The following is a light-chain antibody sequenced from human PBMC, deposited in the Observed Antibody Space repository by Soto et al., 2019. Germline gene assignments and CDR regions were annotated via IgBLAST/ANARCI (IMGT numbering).Light chain of an antibody. Sequence: DIQLTQSPSFLSASVGDRVTITCRASQGINNYLAWYQQKAGKAPKLLIYAASTLQSGVPSRFSGSASGTAFTLTISSLQPEDFATYYCQPLNSYPLTFGQGTRLAIK. CDR3: QPLNSYPLT. CDR1: QGINNY. V-gene: IGKV1-9*01. J-gene: IGKJ5*01. CDR2: AAS.